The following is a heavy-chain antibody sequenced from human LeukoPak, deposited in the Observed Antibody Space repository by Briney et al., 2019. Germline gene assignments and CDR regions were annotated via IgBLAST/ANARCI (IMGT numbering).Heavy chain of an antibody. D-gene: IGHD6-13*01. J-gene: IGHJ4*02. V-gene: IGHV1-69*04. CDR2: IIPILGIA. CDR1: GCTFTSYA. CDR3: ARALDSSSWYAPFDY. Sequence: SVKVSCKASGCTFTSYAISWVRQAPGQGLEWMGRIIPILGIANYAQKFQGRVTITADKSTSTAYMELSSLRSEETAVYYCARALDSSSWYAPFDYWGQGNLVTVSS.